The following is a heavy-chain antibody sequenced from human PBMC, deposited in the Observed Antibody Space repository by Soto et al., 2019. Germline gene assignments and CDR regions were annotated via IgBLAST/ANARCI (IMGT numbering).Heavy chain of an antibody. V-gene: IGHV3-74*01. J-gene: IGHJ4*02. CDR3: ERGAMGNYYNDY. CDR1: GFTFSSYW. D-gene: IGHD3-10*01. Sequence: EVQLVESGGGLVQSGGSLRLSCAASGFTFSSYWMHWVRQAPGKGLVWVSRIKGDGISTNSADSVKGRFTISRDNAKDTVFLQMNGLSDDDTAVYYCERGAMGNYYNDYWGQGTLVTVSS. CDR2: IKGDGIST.